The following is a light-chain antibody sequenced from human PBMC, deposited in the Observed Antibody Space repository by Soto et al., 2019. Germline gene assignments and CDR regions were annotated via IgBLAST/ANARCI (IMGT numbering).Light chain of an antibody. CDR1: QSISRT. J-gene: IGKJ4*01. V-gene: IGKV3D-15*01. Sequence: EIVLTQSPDTLSVSPGERATLSCRASQSISRTLAWYQQKSGQPPRLLIYDASTRATGVPARFSGSGSGTEFTLTISILQSEDFAVYYCQQYNNWPLTFGGGTTVEIK. CDR2: DAS. CDR3: QQYNNWPLT.